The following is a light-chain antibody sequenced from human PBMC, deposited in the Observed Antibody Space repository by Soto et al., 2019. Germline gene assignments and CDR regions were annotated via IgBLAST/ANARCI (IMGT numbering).Light chain of an antibody. Sequence: EIVLTQSPGTLSLSPGERATLSCRASQSVSSSYLAWYQQKPGQAPRLLIYGASSRATGIPDRFSGSGSGTEFTLTISRLQSEDFAVYYCQQYNSYSEAFGQGTKVDIK. V-gene: IGKV3-20*01. CDR2: GAS. J-gene: IGKJ1*01. CDR3: QQYNSYSEA. CDR1: QSVSSSY.